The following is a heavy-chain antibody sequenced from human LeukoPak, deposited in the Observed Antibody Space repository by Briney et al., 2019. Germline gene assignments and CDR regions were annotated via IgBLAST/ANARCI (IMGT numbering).Heavy chain of an antibody. Sequence: SETLSLTCTVSGGSISSYYWSWIRQPPGKGLERIGYIYYSGSTNYKPSLKSRVNMSVDTTKNQFSLKLSSVTAADTAVYFCARRSYDSSGYYDYWGPGTLVTVSS. J-gene: IGHJ4*02. V-gene: IGHV4-59*08. CDR2: IYYSGST. CDR3: ARRSYDSSGYYDY. D-gene: IGHD3-22*01. CDR1: GGSISSYY.